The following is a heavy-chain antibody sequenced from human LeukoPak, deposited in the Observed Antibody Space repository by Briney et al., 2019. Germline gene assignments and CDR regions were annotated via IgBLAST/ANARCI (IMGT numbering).Heavy chain of an antibody. Sequence: GGSLRLSCAASGFTVSNNYMSWVRQAPGKGLEWVSVLYSGDSTYYADSVKGRFTISRDNAKNTLYLQMNTLRVEDTAVYYCTRDLMDYDVSTGLHHYYMDVWGQGTTVTVSS. D-gene: IGHD3-9*01. CDR1: GFTVSNNY. J-gene: IGHJ6*02. V-gene: IGHV3-66*01. CDR3: TRDLMDYDVSTGLHHYYMDV. CDR2: LYSGDST.